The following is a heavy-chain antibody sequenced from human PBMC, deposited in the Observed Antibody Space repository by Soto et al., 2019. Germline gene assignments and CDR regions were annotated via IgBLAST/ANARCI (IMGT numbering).Heavy chain of an antibody. V-gene: IGHV1-69*06. Sequence: QVQVVQSGAEVKKPGSSVKISCKASGRIFSSFPTSWVRQVPGQGLEWMGGVISASGSVTYAPKFQGRVTMTAVNSAGIGYMELTSLTSEDTAIYYCARVGSRDAYXYVLDQWGLGTMVTVSS. CDR1: GRIFSSFP. CDR3: ARVGSRDAYXYVLDQ. D-gene: IGHD3-10*02. CDR2: VISASGSV. J-gene: IGHJ1*01.